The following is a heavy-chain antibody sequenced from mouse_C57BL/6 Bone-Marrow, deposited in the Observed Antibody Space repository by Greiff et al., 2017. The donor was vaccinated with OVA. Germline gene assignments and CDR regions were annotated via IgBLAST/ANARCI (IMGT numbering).Heavy chain of an antibody. CDR3: TLPRECSDFDY. J-gene: IGHJ2*01. V-gene: IGHV14-2*01. CDR2: IDPEDGET. Sequence: VQLQQSGAELVKPGASVKLSCTASGFNINDYYMHWVKQRTEQGLEWIGRIDPEDGETKYAPKFQGKATLTADTSSNTAYLPLSSLTSEDTAVYCCTLPRECSDFDYWGQGTTLTVSS. CDR1: GFNINDYY. D-gene: IGHD1-1*01.